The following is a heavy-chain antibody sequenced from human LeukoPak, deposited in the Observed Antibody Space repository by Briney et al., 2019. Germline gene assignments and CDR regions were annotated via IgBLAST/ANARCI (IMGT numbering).Heavy chain of an antibody. CDR1: GGSISSSSYY. D-gene: IGHD5-18*01. J-gene: IGHJ4*02. V-gene: IGHV4-39*07. CDR3: ARDSGGYSYGDLDY. CDR2: IYSSGNT. Sequence: SETLSLTCTVSGGSISSSSYYWGWIRQPPGKGLEWIGRIYSSGNTKYNPSLKSRVTMSVDTSKNQFSLKLSSVTAADTAVYYCARDSGGYSYGDLDYWGQGTLVTVSS.